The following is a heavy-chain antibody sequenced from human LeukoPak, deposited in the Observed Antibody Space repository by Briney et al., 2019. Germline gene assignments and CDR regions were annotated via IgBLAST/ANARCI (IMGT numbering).Heavy chain of an antibody. J-gene: IGHJ5*02. V-gene: IGHV1-18*01. CDR2: ISAYNGDT. CDR1: GYTFTNYG. Sequence: ASVKVSCKASGYTFTNYGINWVRQAPGQGLEWMGWISAYNGDTNYAQTLQGRVTMTTDTSTITAYMELRSLRSDDTAVYYCARGTRYCSSTICQPNWFDPWGQGTLVIVSS. CDR3: ARGTRYCSSTICQPNWFDP. D-gene: IGHD2-2*01.